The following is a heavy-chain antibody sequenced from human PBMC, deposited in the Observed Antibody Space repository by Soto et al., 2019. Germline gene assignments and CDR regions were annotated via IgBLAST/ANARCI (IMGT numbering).Heavy chain of an antibody. CDR2: ISVYNCNT. J-gene: IGHJ6*02. CDR1: GYSFTNSG. Sequence: AAVKVSCKACGYSFTNSGFSWGRQAPGQGLEWMGWISVYNCNTKYAEKFQGRVTMTTDTSTSTAHMELRSLRSDDTAVYYCAREGQAPYYYYGMDVWGQGTAVTGS. CDR3: AREGQAPYYYYGMDV. V-gene: IGHV1-18*01.